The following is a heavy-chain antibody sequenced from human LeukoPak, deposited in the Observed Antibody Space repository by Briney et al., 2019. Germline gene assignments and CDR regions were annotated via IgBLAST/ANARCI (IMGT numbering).Heavy chain of an antibody. J-gene: IGHJ6*02. CDR3: ARHGDSSPRYYYYYGMDV. CDR2: IYYSGST. Sequence: PSETLSLTCTVSGGSISSYYWSWIRQPPGKGLEWIGYIYYSGSTNYNPSLKSRVTISVDTSKNQFSLKLSSVTAADTAVYYCARHGDSSPRYYYYYGMDVWGQGTTVTVSS. V-gene: IGHV4-59*08. D-gene: IGHD3-22*01. CDR1: GGSISSYY.